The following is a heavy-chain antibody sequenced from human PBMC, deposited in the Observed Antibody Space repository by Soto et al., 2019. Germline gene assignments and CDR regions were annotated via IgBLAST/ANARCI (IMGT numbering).Heavy chain of an antibody. CDR2: MNPNSGNT. D-gene: IGHD3-3*01. Sequence: ASVKVSCKASGYTFTSYDINWVRQATGQGLEWMGWMNPNSGNTGYAQKFQGRVTMTRSTSISTAYMELSSLRSEDTAVYYCARAWSGWHHDAFDIWGQGTMVT. V-gene: IGHV1-8*01. J-gene: IGHJ3*02. CDR3: ARAWSGWHHDAFDI. CDR1: GYTFTSYD.